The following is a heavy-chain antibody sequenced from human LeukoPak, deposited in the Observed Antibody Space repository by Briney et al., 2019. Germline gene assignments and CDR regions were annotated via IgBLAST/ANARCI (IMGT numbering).Heavy chain of an antibody. D-gene: IGHD3-22*01. CDR3: ARGGYYYDSSGYDLDY. CDR2: IIPILGIA. Sequence: SVKVSCKASGGTFSSYAISWVRQAPGQGLEWMGRIIPILGIANYAQKFQGRVTITADKSTSTAYMELSSLRSEDTAAYYCARGGYYYDSSGYDLDYWGQGTLVTVSS. V-gene: IGHV1-69*04. CDR1: GGTFSSYA. J-gene: IGHJ4*02.